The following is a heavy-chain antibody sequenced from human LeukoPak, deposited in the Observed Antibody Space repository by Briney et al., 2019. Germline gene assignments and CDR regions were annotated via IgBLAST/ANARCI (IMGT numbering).Heavy chain of an antibody. Sequence: GGSLRLSCAASGFTFSRYAMHWVRQAPGKGLEWVAVISYDGSNKYYADSVKGRFTISRDNSKNTLSLQMNSLTTEDTAVYYCARDRDRGRFDPWGQGTLVTVSS. CDR1: GFTFSRYA. CDR3: ARDRDRGRFDP. CDR2: ISYDGSNK. J-gene: IGHJ5*02. V-gene: IGHV3-30-3*01.